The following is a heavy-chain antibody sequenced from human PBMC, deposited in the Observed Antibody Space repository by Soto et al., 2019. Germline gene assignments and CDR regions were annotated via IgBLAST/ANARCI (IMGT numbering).Heavy chain of an antibody. V-gene: IGHV3-48*02. CDR2: ISIGSGSI. J-gene: IGHJ3*01. D-gene: IGHD3-22*01. CDR1: GFTFSNYA. Sequence: GGSLRLSCAAPGFTFSNYAMNWVRQAPGKGLEWVSYISIGSGSIFYADSVKGRFTISRDDAKNSLYLQMNTLRDEDTAVYYCVRDDRWAFDFWGQGTMVTVSS. CDR3: VRDDRWAFDF.